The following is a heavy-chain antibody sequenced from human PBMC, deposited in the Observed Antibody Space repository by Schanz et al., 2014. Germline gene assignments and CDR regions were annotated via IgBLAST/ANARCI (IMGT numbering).Heavy chain of an antibody. Sequence: PGGSLRLSCAASGFTFSDYYMAWIRQAPGKGLEWVSHISGSSIHKNYADSVEGRFSISRDNGETSVYLQINSLRVEDTAVYYCARFLARYQYYGVDVWGQGTTVIVSS. V-gene: IGHV3-11*03. CDR1: GFTFSDYY. CDR2: ISGSSIHK. J-gene: IGHJ6*02. CDR3: ARFLARYQYYGVDV. D-gene: IGHD3-3*01.